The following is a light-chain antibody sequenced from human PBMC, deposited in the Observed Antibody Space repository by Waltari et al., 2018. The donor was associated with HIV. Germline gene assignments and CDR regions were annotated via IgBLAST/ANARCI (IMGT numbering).Light chain of an antibody. CDR2: GGS. J-gene: IGKJ1*01. V-gene: IGKV1-8*01. CDR3: QQYYNYPRT. Sequence: AIRMTPSPSSFSASTGARVTTTCRASQDISSYLAWYQQKPGKAPNLLIYGGSTLQTGVPSRFSGSGSGTDFTLTISCLQSEDFATYYCQQYYNYPRTFGQGTKVEIK. CDR1: QDISSY.